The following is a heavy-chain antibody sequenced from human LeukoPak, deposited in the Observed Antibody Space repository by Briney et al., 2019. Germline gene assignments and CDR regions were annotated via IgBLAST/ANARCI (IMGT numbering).Heavy chain of an antibody. Sequence: PSETLALTRPVSGGSISSYYWRWIRQPAGRGLEGIGRIYSSGRTNYNPSLKRRVTVSVDTSKNQFSLKLRSVTAADAAVYYCARGPRSSDWYSIDYWGRGTLVTVSS. J-gene: IGHJ4*02. CDR3: ARGPRSSDWYSIDY. CDR2: IYSSGRT. CDR1: GGSISSYY. D-gene: IGHD6-19*01. V-gene: IGHV4-4*07.